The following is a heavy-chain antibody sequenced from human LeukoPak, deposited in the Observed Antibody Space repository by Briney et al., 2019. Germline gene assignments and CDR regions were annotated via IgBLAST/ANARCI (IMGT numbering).Heavy chain of an antibody. V-gene: IGHV3-30*18. CDR2: ISYDGSNK. CDR1: GFTFSSYG. J-gene: IGHJ5*02. CDR3: AKPGKAAASTSPNWFDP. D-gene: IGHD6-13*01. Sequence: GRSLRLSCAASGFTFSSYGMHWVRQAPGKGLEWVAVISYDGSNKYYADSVKGRFTISRDNSKNTLYLQMNSLRAEDTAVYYCAKPGKAAASTSPNWFDPWGQGTLVTVSS.